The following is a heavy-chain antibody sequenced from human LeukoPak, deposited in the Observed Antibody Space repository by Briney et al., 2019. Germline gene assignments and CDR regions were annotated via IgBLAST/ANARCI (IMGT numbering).Heavy chain of an antibody. CDR3: ARGGGLYWWGGLPKWFVP. CDR2: IYRSGST. Sequence: SETLSLTCTVSGYSISSGDYWGWIRQPPGKGLEWIGSIYRSGSTYYNPSLKSRVTISVDTSQNQFSLNLSSVTAADTPVYHCARGGGLYWWGGLPKWFVPWGKGTRV. CDR1: GYSISSGDY. V-gene: IGHV4-38-2*02. J-gene: IGHJ5*02. D-gene: IGHD2-21*01.